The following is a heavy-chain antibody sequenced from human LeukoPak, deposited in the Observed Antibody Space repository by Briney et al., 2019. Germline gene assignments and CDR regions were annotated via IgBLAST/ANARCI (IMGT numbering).Heavy chain of an antibody. D-gene: IGHD3-3*01. Sequence: ASVKLSCKAPGYTFTGYYMHWMRQAPGQGLEWMGWINPNSGDTNYAQKFQGRVTMTRDTSITTAYMELSRLRSDDTAVYYCARGLKRAPKLRFLEWFPDYWGQGTLVTVSS. CDR1: GYTFTGYY. CDR3: ARGLKRAPKLRFLEWFPDY. CDR2: INPNSGDT. J-gene: IGHJ4*02. V-gene: IGHV1-2*02.